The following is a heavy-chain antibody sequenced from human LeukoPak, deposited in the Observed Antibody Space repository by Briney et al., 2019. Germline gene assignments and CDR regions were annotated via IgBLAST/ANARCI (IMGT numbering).Heavy chain of an antibody. Sequence: GRSLRLSCAASGFTFSSYGMHWVRQAPGKGLEWVAVISYDGSNKYYADSVKGRFTISRDNSKNTLYLQMSSLRAEDTAVYYCAKPLDYGDYYYYGMDVWGKGTTVTVSS. CDR3: AKPLDYGDYYYYGMDV. J-gene: IGHJ6*04. CDR2: ISYDGSNK. D-gene: IGHD4-17*01. CDR1: GFTFSSYG. V-gene: IGHV3-30*18.